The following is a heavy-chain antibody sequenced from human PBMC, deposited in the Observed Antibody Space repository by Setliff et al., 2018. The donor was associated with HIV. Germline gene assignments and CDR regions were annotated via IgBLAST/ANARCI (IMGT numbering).Heavy chain of an antibody. Sequence: PSETLSLTCTVSGGSISSYYWTWLRQFPGKGLEWIGFIFYTGSTTYNPSLNSRVTISVDTSKNQFSLKVTSVTAADTAVYYCATLYYYGSGSYYPEYYYMDVWGKGTTVTVSS. D-gene: IGHD3-10*01. CDR2: IFYTGST. V-gene: IGHV4-59*08. J-gene: IGHJ6*03. CDR3: ATLYYYGSGSYYPEYYYMDV. CDR1: GGSISSYY.